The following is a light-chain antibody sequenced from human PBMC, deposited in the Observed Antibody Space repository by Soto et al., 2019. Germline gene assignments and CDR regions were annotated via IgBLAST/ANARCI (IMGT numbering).Light chain of an antibody. V-gene: IGKV1-5*03. Sequence: DIQMTQSPSTLSASVGDRVTITCRASQSISSWLAWYQQKPGKAPNLLIYKASYLESGVPSSFSGSGSGTEFTLTIINPQPDDFATYYYQQDISGPRAFGGGNKGDI. CDR1: QSISSW. CDR2: KAS. J-gene: IGKJ4*01. CDR3: QQDISGPRA.